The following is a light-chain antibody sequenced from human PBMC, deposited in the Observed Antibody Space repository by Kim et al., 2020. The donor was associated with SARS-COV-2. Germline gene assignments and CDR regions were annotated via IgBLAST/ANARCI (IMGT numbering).Light chain of an antibody. CDR1: QAISSH. Sequence: PFPQSPSFLSASEGDRVTLTCRASQAISSHLAWYQQKPGKAPKLLIYAVSTLQTGVSPRFTGDRSGQDFTLTINSLQPEDSATYYCLQVYSYPYTFGPGTKLEI. V-gene: IGKV1-9*01. CDR2: AVS. J-gene: IGKJ2*01. CDR3: LQVYSYPYT.